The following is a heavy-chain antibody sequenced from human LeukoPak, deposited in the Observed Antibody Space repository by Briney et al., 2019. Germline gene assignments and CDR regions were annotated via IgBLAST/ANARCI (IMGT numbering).Heavy chain of an antibody. CDR1: GGSISSSSYY. Sequence: SETLSLTCTVSGGSISSSSYYWGWIRQPPWKGLEWNGYIYYSGSTNYNPSLKSRVTISVDTSKNQFSLKLSSVTAADTAVYYCASYYYDSSGPDAFDIWGQGTMVTVSS. D-gene: IGHD3-22*01. CDR3: ASYYYDSSGPDAFDI. V-gene: IGHV4-61*05. J-gene: IGHJ3*02. CDR2: IYYSGST.